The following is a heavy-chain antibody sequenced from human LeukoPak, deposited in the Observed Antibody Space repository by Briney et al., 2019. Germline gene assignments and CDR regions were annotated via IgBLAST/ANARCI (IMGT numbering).Heavy chain of an antibody. CDR1: GGSISSGGYY. CDR2: IYYSGST. V-gene: IGHV4-31*03. Sequence: SETLSLTCTVSGGSISSGGYYWSWIRQHPGKGLEWIGYIYYSGSTYYNPSLKGRVTISVDTSKNQFSLKLSSVTAADTAVYYCARGKYYYDSSGYSNFDYWGQGTLVTVSS. CDR3: ARGKYYYDSSGYSNFDY. D-gene: IGHD3-22*01. J-gene: IGHJ4*02.